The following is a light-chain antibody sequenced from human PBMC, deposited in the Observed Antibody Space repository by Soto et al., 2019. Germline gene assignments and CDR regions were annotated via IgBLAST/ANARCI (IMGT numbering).Light chain of an antibody. CDR3: LQALQTPYT. CDR1: QSLLHSNGYNY. CDR2: LGY. V-gene: IGKV2-28*01. J-gene: IGKJ2*01. Sequence: DIVMTKSPLSLPVTPGEPASISCRSSQSLLHSNGYNYLDWYLQKPGQSPQLLIYLGYNRASGVPERFSGSGSGTDFTLKISRVEAEDVGVYYCLQALQTPYTFGQGTKLEIK.